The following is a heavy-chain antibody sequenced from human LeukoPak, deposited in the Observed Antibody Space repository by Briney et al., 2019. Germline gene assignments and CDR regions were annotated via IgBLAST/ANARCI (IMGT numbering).Heavy chain of an antibody. Sequence: SETLSLTCTVSGGSISSSSYYWGWIRQPPGKGLEWIGSIYYSGSTYYNPSLKSRVTISVDTSKNQFSLKLSSVTAADTAVYYCATGGSGWEPYYWGQGTLVTVSS. CDR3: ATGGSGWEPYY. V-gene: IGHV4-39*07. CDR2: IYYSGST. J-gene: IGHJ4*02. D-gene: IGHD6-19*01. CDR1: GGSISSSSYY.